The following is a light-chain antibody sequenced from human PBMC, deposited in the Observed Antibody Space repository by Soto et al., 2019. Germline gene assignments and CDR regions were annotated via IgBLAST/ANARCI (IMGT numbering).Light chain of an antibody. CDR1: QTISSW. CDR3: QHYNIFSRT. J-gene: IGKJ1*01. CDR2: KAA. V-gene: IGKV1-5*03. Sequence: DIQMTQTPSTLSGSVGDRVTITCRASQTISSWLAWYQQKPGKAPKLLIYKAANLADEVPSRFAGSGSGTDFTLTITRLQPDDFATYYCQHYNIFSRTFGQGTKVDIK.